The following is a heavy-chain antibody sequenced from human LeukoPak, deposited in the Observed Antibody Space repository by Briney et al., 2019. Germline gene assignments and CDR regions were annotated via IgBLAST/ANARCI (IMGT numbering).Heavy chain of an antibody. J-gene: IGHJ4*02. CDR2: ISAYNGNT. Sequence: ASVKVSCKASGYTFTSYGISWVRQAPGQGLEWMGWISAYNGNTDYAQKLQGRVTMTTDTSTSTAYMELRSLRSDDTAVYYCARDGTTELALYYFDYWGQGTLVTVSS. CDR1: GYTFTSYG. D-gene: IGHD4-17*01. V-gene: IGHV1-18*01. CDR3: ARDGTTELALYYFDY.